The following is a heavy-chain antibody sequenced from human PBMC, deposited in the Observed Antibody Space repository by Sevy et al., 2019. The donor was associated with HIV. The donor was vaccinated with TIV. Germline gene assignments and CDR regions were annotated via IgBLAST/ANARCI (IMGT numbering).Heavy chain of an antibody. D-gene: IGHD3-10*01. CDR1: GFTFSSYG. CDR2: IWYDGSNK. CDR3: ARDRGHGSGNFDY. Sequence: SLRLSCAASGFTFSSYGMHWVRQAPGKGLEWVAVIWYDGSNKYYADSVKGRFTISRDNSKNTLYLQMNSLRAEDIAVYYCARDRGHGSGNFDYWGQGTLVLVSS. J-gene: IGHJ4*02. V-gene: IGHV3-33*01.